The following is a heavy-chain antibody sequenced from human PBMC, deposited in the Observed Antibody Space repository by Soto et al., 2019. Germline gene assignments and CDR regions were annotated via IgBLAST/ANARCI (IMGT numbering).Heavy chain of an antibody. Sequence: SPTLSLPCAISGDSVLSDSGAWSWIRQSPSRGLEWLGRTYYRSQWYSDYAPSMRGRITLNADTPKNQFSLVLNSVAPEDTAVYYCARDGGHNGYFYFVSWGQGTLVTVSS. CDR2: TYYRSQWYS. D-gene: IGHD3-16*01. V-gene: IGHV6-1*01. J-gene: IGHJ4*02. CDR1: GDSVLSDSGA. CDR3: ARDGGHNGYFYFVS.